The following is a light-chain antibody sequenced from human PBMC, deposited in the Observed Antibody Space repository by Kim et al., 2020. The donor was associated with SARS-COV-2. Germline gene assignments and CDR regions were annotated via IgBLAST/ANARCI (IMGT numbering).Light chain of an antibody. CDR2: EVT. Sequence: QSVLTQPPSASGSPGQSVTISCSGTSSDFGPYNYVSWYQQHPGKAPKLMIYEVTKRPSGVPDRFSGSKSGNTASLTVSGLQAEDEADYYCTSHANNNYVFGTGTKVTVL. CDR1: SSDFGPYNY. V-gene: IGLV2-8*01. CDR3: TSHANNNYV. J-gene: IGLJ1*01.